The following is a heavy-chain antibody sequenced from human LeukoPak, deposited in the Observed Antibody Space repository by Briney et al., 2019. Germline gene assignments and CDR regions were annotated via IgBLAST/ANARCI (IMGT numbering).Heavy chain of an antibody. V-gene: IGHV1-46*01. CDR2: INPSGGST. D-gene: IGHD2-2*01. CDR1: GYTFTGYY. J-gene: IGHJ6*03. CDR3: ARAPEYCSSTSCYDYYYMDV. Sequence: ASVKVSCKASGYTFTGYYMHWVRQAPGQGLEWMGIINPSGGSTSYAQKFQGRVTITADESTSTAYMELSSLRSEDTAVYYCARAPEYCSSTSCYDYYYMDVWGKGTTVTISS.